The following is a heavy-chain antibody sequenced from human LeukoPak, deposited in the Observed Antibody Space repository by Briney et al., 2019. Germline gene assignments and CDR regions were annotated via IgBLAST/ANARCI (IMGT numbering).Heavy chain of an antibody. J-gene: IGHJ4*02. Sequence: SVKVSCKSSGGTFSTYAVTWVRQAPGQGLEWIGGIIPIFGITNYAQKFQGRVTITADESTSTVFMDLSSLRSEDMALYYCARDDYGDPFDYWGQGTLVTVSS. V-gene: IGHV1-69*01. D-gene: IGHD4-17*01. CDR2: IIPIFGIT. CDR1: GGTFSTYA. CDR3: ARDDYGDPFDY.